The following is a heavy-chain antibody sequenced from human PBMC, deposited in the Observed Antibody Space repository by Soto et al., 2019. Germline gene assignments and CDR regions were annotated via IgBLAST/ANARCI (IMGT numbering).Heavy chain of an antibody. CDR3: ARGGYTYYYYGMDV. J-gene: IGHJ6*02. V-gene: IGHV3-21*01. D-gene: IGHD6-13*01. CDR1: GFTFSRYS. Sequence: GSLRLSCAASGFTFSRYSMNWVRQAPGKGLEWVSSISSTSGFIYYADSVKGRFTISRDNAKNSLYVQMNNLRAEDTAVYYCARGGYTYYYYGMDVWGQGTTVTVSS. CDR2: ISSTSGFI.